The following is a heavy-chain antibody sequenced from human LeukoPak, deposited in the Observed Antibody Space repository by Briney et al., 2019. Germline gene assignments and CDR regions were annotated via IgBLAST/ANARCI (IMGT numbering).Heavy chain of an antibody. Sequence: SETLSLTCTVSGGSIGSGDYDWSWIRQPPGKGLEWIGYIYYSGSTYYNPSLKSRVTISVDTSKNQFSLKLSSVTAADTAVYYCARSGNDSFDYWGQGTLVTVSS. CDR2: IYYSGST. V-gene: IGHV4-30-4*01. CDR1: GGSIGSGDYD. CDR3: ARSGNDSFDY. D-gene: IGHD1-26*01. J-gene: IGHJ4*02.